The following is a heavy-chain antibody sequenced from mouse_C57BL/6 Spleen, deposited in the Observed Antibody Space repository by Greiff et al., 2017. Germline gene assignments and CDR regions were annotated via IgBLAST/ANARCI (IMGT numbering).Heavy chain of an antibody. V-gene: IGHV3-6*01. D-gene: IGHD1-1*01. J-gene: IGHJ4*01. CDR3: ARVLRGYAMDY. CDR2: ISYDGSN. Sequence: EVHLVESGPGLVKPSQSLSLTCSVTGYSITSGYYWNWIRQFPGNKLEWMGYISYDGSNNYNPSLKNRISITRDTSKNQFFLKLNSVTTEDTATYYCARVLRGYAMDYWGQGTSVTVSS. CDR1: GYSITSGYY.